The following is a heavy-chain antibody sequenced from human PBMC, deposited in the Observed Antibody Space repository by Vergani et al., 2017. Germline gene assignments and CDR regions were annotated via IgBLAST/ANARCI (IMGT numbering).Heavy chain of an antibody. CDR1: GITFWKFG. V-gene: IGHV3-9*01. Sequence: EVDLVESGGGLAQPGGSLRLSCEASGITFWKFGMHWVRQGPGKGLEWVSGISWNSGAVDYADSVRGRFTISRDNAKNSLFLEMNSLRFEDTAVYFCTNGSVYYHDSAGHGYDPYTGFDLWGQGTLVNVSS. CDR2: ISWNSGAV. D-gene: IGHD5-12*01. J-gene: IGHJ3*01. CDR3: TNGSVYYHDSAGHGYDPYTGFDL.